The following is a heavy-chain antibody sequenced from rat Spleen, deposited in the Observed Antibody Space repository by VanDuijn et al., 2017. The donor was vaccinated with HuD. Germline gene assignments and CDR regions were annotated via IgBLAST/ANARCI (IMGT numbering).Heavy chain of an antibody. CDR2: INNDGDTT. V-gene: IGHV5-25*01. CDR1: GFTFSNYY. CDR3: TRGGGLTTVVTSRFDY. Sequence: EVQLVESGGGLVQPGRSLKLSCAASGFTFSNYYMAWVRQAPTKGLEWVATINNDGDTTYYRDSVKGRFTISRDTAQNTLYLQMNSLRSEDTATYYCTRGGGLTTVVTSRFDYWGQGVMVTVSS. J-gene: IGHJ2*01. D-gene: IGHD1-1*01.